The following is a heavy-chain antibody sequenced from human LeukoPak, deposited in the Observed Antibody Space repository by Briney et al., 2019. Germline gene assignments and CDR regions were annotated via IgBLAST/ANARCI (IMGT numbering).Heavy chain of an antibody. D-gene: IGHD4-23*01. Sequence: PSQTLSLTCTVSGDSISSGDYYWSWIRQPAGKGLEWIGRISRSGSTNYNPSLKSRVTISVDTSKNQFSLKLSSVTAADTAVYYCARSLIDYGGSYDAFDIWGQGTMVTVSS. CDR2: ISRSGST. V-gene: IGHV4-61*02. J-gene: IGHJ3*02. CDR1: GDSISSGDYY. CDR3: ARSLIDYGGSYDAFDI.